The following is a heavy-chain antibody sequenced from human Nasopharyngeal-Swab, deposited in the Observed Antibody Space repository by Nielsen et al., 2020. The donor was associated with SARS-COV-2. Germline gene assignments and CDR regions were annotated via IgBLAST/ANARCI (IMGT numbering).Heavy chain of an antibody. CDR1: GASISNRTYY. J-gene: IGHJ4*02. CDR3: VRDESGDYLGLPFDS. CDR2: VFYTGT. D-gene: IGHD4-17*01. Sequence: SETLSLTCSVSGASISNRTYYWGWLRQSPEKGLQWIGTVFYTGTYYNPSLQSRVTISVDTSKNQFSLKLTSVTAADTAVYYCVRDESGDYLGLPFDSWGPGTLVTVSS. V-gene: IGHV4-39*07.